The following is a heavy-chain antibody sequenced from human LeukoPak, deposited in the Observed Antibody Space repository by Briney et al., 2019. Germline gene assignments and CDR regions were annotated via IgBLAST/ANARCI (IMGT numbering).Heavy chain of an antibody. Sequence: GGSLRLSCVASGFTFSSYWMSWVRQAPGKGLEWVANIKEDGSQKYYVDSVKGRFTISRDNAKNSLYLQMNSLRAEDTAVYYCARGYYDFSPHYYYYMDVWGKGTTVTVSS. J-gene: IGHJ6*03. V-gene: IGHV3-7*01. CDR3: ARGYYDFSPHYYYYMDV. CDR2: IKEDGSQK. CDR1: GFTFSSYW. D-gene: IGHD3-3*01.